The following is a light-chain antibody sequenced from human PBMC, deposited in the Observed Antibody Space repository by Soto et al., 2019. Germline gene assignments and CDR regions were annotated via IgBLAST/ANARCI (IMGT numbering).Light chain of an antibody. J-gene: IGKJ1*01. CDR3: QHYVTSLTT. CDR2: GAS. Sequence: EIVLTQSPATLSLSPGERATLSCRASQSVGSHLAWFQQRPGQAPRLLIYGASSRATGIPDRFIGSGSGTDFTLTISRLEPEDFAVYYCQHYVTSLTTFGQGTKVDIK. V-gene: IGKV3-20*01. CDR1: QSVGSH.